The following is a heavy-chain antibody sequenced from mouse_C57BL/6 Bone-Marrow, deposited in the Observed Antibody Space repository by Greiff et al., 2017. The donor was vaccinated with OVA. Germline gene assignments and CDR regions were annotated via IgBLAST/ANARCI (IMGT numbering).Heavy chain of an antibody. J-gene: IGHJ2*01. CDR2: IYPRSGNT. D-gene: IGHD4-1*01. V-gene: IGHV1-81*01. CDR3: ARWEGVFDY. Sequence: QVTLKVSGAELARPGASVKLSCKASGYTFTSYGISWVKQRTGQGLEWIGEIYPRSGNTYYNEKFKGKATLTADKSSSTAYMELRSLTSEDSAVYFCARWEGVFDYWGQGTTLTVSS. CDR1: GYTFTSYG.